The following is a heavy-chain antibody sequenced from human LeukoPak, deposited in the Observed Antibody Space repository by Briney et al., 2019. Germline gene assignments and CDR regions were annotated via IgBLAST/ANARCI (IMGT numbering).Heavy chain of an antibody. CDR1: GFTFSSYG. Sequence: GGSLRLSCAASGFTFSSYGMHWVCQAPGKGLEWVSVIYSGGSTYYADSVKGRFTISRDNSKNTLYLQMNSLRAEDTAVYYCARGFYDFWSGSTIDYWGQGTLVTVSS. CDR3: ARGFYDFWSGSTIDY. J-gene: IGHJ4*02. CDR2: IYSGGST. V-gene: IGHV3-53*01. D-gene: IGHD3-3*01.